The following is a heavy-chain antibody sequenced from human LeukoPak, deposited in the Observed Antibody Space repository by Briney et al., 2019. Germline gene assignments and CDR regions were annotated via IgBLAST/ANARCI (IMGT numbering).Heavy chain of an antibody. CDR1: GFTFTNYA. V-gene: IGHV3-23*01. Sequence: PGASLRLSCAASGFTFTNYAMSWVRRAPGEGLEWVSGISDSGGTTYYADSVKGRFTISRDNSKNTLYLQVNSLRAEDTAVYYCAKALYNYGPYYLDYWGQGTLVTVSS. CDR2: ISDSGGTT. CDR3: AKALYNYGPYYLDY. D-gene: IGHD5-18*01. J-gene: IGHJ4*02.